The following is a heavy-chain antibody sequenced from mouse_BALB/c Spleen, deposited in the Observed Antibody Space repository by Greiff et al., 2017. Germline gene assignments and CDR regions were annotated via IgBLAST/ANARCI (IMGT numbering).Heavy chain of an antibody. Sequence: EVHLVESGGGLVQPGGSMKLSCVASGFTFSNYWMNWVRQSPEKGLEWVAEIRLKSNNYATHYAESVKGRFTISRDDSKSSVYLQMNNLRAEDTGIYYCTRAKEILYYFDYWGQGTTLTVSS. CDR2: IRLKSNNYAT. CDR3: TRAKEILYYFDY. CDR1: GFTFSNYW. J-gene: IGHJ2*01. V-gene: IGHV6-6*02.